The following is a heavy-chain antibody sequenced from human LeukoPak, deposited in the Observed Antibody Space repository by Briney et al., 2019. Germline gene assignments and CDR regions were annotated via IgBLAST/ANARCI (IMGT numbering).Heavy chain of an antibody. CDR2: IYQSGST. CDR3: ARSYYYDSSPLVAFDI. Sequence: SETLSLTCTVSGGSISSGGYYWSWIRQPPGKGLEWIGYIYQSGSTYYNPSLKSRVTISVDTSKNQFSLKLSSVTAADTAVYYCARSYYYDSSPLVAFDIWGQGTMVTVSS. CDR1: GGSISSGGYY. J-gene: IGHJ3*02. V-gene: IGHV4-30-2*01. D-gene: IGHD3-22*01.